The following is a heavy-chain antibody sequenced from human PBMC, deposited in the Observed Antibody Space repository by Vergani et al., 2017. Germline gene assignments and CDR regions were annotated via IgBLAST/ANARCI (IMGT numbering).Heavy chain of an antibody. CDR2: IYTSGST. D-gene: IGHD5-18*01. J-gene: IGHJ6*02. CDR1: GGSISSYY. V-gene: IGHV4-4*07. CDR3: AREGDTTTYYYYYGMDV. Sequence: QVQLQESGPGLVKPSETLSLTCTVSGGSISSYYWSWIRQPAGKGLEWIGRIYTSGSTNYNPSLKSRVTISVDTSKNQVSLKLSSVTAADTAVYYCAREGDTTTYYYYYGMDVWGQGTTVTVSS.